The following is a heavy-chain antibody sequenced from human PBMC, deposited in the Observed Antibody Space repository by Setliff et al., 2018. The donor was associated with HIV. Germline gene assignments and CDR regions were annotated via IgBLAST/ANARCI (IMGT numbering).Heavy chain of an antibody. J-gene: IGHJ5*02. Sequence: ASVKVSCKASGYTFINYAMNWVRQAPGQGLEWMGWINTHTGSPTYAQAFTGRFVFSVDTSVTTAYLQISSLKADGTAVYYCAGALYGDYGGDINWLDPWGQGTLVTVSS. CDR1: GYTFINYA. D-gene: IGHD4-17*01. CDR3: AGALYGDYGGDINWLDP. CDR2: INTHTGSP. V-gene: IGHV7-4-1*02.